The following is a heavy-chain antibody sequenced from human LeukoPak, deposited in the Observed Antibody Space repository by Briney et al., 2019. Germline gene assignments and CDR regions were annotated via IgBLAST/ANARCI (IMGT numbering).Heavy chain of an antibody. CDR3: ARLGDSSGDHPYGFDI. CDR1: VGFIRSRIYY. CDR2: DSYTGSI. D-gene: IGHD3-22*01. V-gene: IGHV4-39*01. J-gene: IGHJ3*02. Sequence: SETLSLTRIGSVGFIRSRIYYWGWLRQPPGTGLEWIRCDSYTGSIHYNPSLKSRVTISVDTSKNQFSLKLSSVTAADTAVYSCARLGDSSGDHPYGFDIWGQGTVVTVSS.